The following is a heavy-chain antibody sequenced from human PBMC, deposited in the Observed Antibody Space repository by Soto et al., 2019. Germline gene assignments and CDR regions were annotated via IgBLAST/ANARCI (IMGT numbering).Heavy chain of an antibody. CDR2: IYHSWST. V-gene: IGHV4-38-2*02. CDR1: GYSISSGYY. CDR3: ARDLVYYGNYYYGMDV. J-gene: IGHJ6*02. Sequence: SSETLSLTCAVSGYSISSGYYWGWIRQPPGKGLEWIGSIYHSWSTYYNPSLKSRVTISVDTSKNQFSLKLSSVNAADTAVYYCARDLVYYGNYYYGMDVWGQGTTVTV. D-gene: IGHD3-16*01.